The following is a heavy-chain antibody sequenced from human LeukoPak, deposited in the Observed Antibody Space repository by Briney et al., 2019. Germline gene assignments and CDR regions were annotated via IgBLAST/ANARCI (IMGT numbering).Heavy chain of an antibody. CDR3: ARDDCSTTPCYAY. CDR1: GFTFTNYG. CDR2: IWYDGSKT. Sequence: GGSLRLSCTTSGFTFTNYGINWVRQAPGKGLERVAAIWYDGSKTSYTDSVKGRFTVSRDISKNTVYLQMNGLKAEDTAVYYCARDDCSTTPCYAYWGQGTLVTVSS. D-gene: IGHD2-2*01. J-gene: IGHJ4*02. V-gene: IGHV3-33*01.